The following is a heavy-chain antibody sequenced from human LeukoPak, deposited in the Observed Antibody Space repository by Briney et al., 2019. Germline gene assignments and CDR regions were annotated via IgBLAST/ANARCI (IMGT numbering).Heavy chain of an antibody. J-gene: IGHJ1*01. CDR3: AKPHRAYSSSWYGYFQH. D-gene: IGHD6-13*01. CDR1: GFTFDDYA. Sequence: GRSLRLSCAASGFTFDDYAMHWVRQAPGKGLEWVSGISWNSGSIGYADSVKGRFTISRDNAKNSLYLQMNSLRAEDMALYYCAKPHRAYSSSWYGYFQHWGQGTLVTVSS. V-gene: IGHV3-9*03. CDR2: ISWNSGSI.